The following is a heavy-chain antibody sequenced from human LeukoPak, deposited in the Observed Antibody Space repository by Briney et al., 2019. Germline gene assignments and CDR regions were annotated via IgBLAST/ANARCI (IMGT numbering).Heavy chain of an antibody. D-gene: IGHD4-17*01. CDR2: FDPEDGET. CDR1: GYTLTELS. J-gene: IGHJ3*02. V-gene: IGHV1-24*01. CDR3: ATPLHTVTEAFDS. Sequence: ASVKVSCKVSGYTLTELSMHWVRQAPGKGPEWMGGFDPEDGETIYAQKFQGRVTMTEDTSTDTAYMELSSLRSEDTAVYYCATPLHTVTEAFDSWGQGTMVTGSS.